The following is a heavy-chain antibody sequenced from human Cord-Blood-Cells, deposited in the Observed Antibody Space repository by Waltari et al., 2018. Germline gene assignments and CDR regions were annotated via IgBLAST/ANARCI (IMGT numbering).Heavy chain of an antibody. CDR3: ASVYSSSWYWFDP. Sequence: QVQLQQWGAGLLTPSETLSLTCAVFGGSFSVYYWSWIPQPPGKGLEWIGEINHSGSTNYNPSLKSRVTISVDTSKNQFSLKLSSVTAADTAVYYCASVYSSSWYWFDPWGQGTLVTVSS. J-gene: IGHJ5*02. CDR1: GGSFSVYY. V-gene: IGHV4-34*01. CDR2: INHSGST. D-gene: IGHD6-13*01.